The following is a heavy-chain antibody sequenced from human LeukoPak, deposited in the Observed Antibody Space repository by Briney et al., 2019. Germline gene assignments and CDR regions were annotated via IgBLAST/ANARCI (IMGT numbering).Heavy chain of an antibody. V-gene: IGHV4-39*07. CDR3: ARDEGGYYDSSGYYNYFDY. CDR1: GGSISSGSYY. D-gene: IGHD3-22*01. J-gene: IGHJ4*02. Sequence: SQTLSLTCTVSGGSISSGSYYWGWIRQPPGKGLEWIGSIYHSGSTYYNPSLKSRVTISVDTSKNQFSLKLSSVTAADTAVYYCARDEGGYYDSSGYYNYFDYWGQGTLVTVSS. CDR2: IYHSGST.